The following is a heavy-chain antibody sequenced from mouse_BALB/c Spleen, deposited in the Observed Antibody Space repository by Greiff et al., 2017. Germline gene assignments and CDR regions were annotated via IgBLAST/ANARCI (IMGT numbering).Heavy chain of an antibody. J-gene: IGHJ4*01. CDR3: VRRNYYYAMDY. V-gene: IGHV10-1*02. CDR1: GFTFNTYA. CDR2: IRSKSNNYAT. Sequence: EVQLQESGGGLVQPKGSLKLSCAASGFTFNTYAMNWVRQAPGKGLEWVARIRSKSNNYATYYADSVKDRFTISRDDSQSMLYLQMNNLKTEDTAMYYCVRRNYYYAMDYWGQGTSVTVSS. D-gene: IGHD2-1*01.